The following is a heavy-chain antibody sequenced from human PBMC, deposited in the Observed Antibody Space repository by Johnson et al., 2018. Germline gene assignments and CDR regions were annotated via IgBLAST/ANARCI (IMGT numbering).Heavy chain of an antibody. J-gene: IGHJ3*02. CDR1: GYTFTNYY. CDR2: INPSGGST. CDR3: ARGTGDAFDI. V-gene: IGHV1-46*01. D-gene: IGHD7-27*01. Sequence: QVQLVQSGAEVKKPGASVKVSCKASGYTFTNYYMHWMRQAPGQGLEWMGIINPSGGSTSYAQKFQGRVTMTRDTSTGTVYMELSSLRSEDTAVYYCARGTGDAFDIWGQGTMVTVSS.